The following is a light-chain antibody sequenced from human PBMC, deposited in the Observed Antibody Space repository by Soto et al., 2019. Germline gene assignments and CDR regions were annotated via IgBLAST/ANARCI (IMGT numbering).Light chain of an antibody. CDR3: QQRSNWPLT. CDR1: QSISSY. Sequence: EIVLTQSPATLSLSPGERATLSCRASQSISSYLAWYQQKPGQAPRLLIYDASNRATDIPARFIGSGSETDFTLTSSSLEPEDFAVYYCQQRSNWPLTFGPGTKVDIK. J-gene: IGKJ3*01. V-gene: IGKV3-11*01. CDR2: DAS.